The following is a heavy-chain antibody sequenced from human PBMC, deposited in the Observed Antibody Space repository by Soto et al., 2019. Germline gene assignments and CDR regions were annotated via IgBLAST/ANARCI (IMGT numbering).Heavy chain of an antibody. V-gene: IGHV1-69*13. CDR2: IIPIFGTA. CDR3: ASSRITIFGVVWDYYYYYGMDV. Sequence: GPSVKVSCKASGGTFSSYAISWVRQAPGQGLEWMGGIIPIFGTANYAQKFQGRVTITADESTSTAYMELSSLRSEDTAVYYCASSRITIFGVVWDYYYYYGMDVWGQGTTVTVSS. D-gene: IGHD3-3*01. CDR1: GGTFSSYA. J-gene: IGHJ6*02.